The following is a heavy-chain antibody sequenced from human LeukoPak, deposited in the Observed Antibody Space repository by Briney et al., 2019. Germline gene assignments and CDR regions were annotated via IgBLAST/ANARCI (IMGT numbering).Heavy chain of an antibody. CDR3: AGDRTDCTNGVCYMSYNWFDP. CDR1: GFTVSSNY. Sequence: PGGSLRLSCAASGFTVSSNYMSWVRQAPGKGLEWVSVIYSGGSTYYADSVKGRFTISRDNSKNTLYLQMNSLRAEDTAVYYCAGDRTDCTNGVCYMSYNWFDPWGQGTLVTVSS. J-gene: IGHJ5*02. CDR2: IYSGGST. V-gene: IGHV3-53*01. D-gene: IGHD2-8*01.